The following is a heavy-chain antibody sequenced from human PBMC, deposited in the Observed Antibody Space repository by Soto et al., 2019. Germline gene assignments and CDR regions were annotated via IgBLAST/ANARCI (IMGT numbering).Heavy chain of an antibody. CDR2: IYYSGST. J-gene: IGHJ4*02. CDR1: GGSISSSSYY. V-gene: IGHV4-39*01. CDR3: ARAVVVAAPIDY. D-gene: IGHD2-15*01. Sequence: QLQLQESGPGLVKPSETLSLTCTVSGGSISSSSYYWGWIRQPPGKGLEWIGSIYYSGSTYYNPSLKSRVTISVDTSKNQFSLKLSSVTAADTAVYYCARAVVVAAPIDYWGQGTLVTVSS.